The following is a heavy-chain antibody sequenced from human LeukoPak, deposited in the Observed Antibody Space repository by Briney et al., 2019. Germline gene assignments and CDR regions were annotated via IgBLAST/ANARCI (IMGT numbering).Heavy chain of an antibody. CDR1: GGSISSSTYY. V-gene: IGHV4-39*01. D-gene: IGHD4-17*01. Sequence: SETLSLTCTVSGGSISSSTYYWGWIRQPPGKGLEWIGNTYYSGNTYYNPSLKSRVTISVDTSKNQFSLELISVTAADTAVYYCARRGSTVTTPDFWGQGTLVTVSS. J-gene: IGHJ4*02. CDR2: TYYSGNT. CDR3: ARRGSTVTTPDF.